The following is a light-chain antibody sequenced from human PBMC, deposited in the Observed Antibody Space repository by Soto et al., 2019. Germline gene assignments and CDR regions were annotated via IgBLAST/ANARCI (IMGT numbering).Light chain of an antibody. CDR2: DAS. V-gene: IGKV3-11*01. Sequence: EIVLTQSPATLSLSPGERATLSCRASQSISSYLAWYQQKPDQAPRLLIYDASNRATGIPARFSGSGSGTDFTLTISSLEPEGVAVYYCQQRSTWPFTFGPGTKVDIK. CDR3: QQRSTWPFT. CDR1: QSISSY. J-gene: IGKJ3*01.